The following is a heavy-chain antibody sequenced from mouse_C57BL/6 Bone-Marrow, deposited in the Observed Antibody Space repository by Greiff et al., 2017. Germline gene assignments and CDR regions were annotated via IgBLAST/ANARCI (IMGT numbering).Heavy chain of an antibody. D-gene: IGHD4-1*01. CDR2: ISSGSSTI. Sequence: EVQLVESGGGLVKPGGSLKLSCAASGFTFSDYGMHWVRQAPEKGLEWVAYISSGSSTIHYADTVKGRFTLSRDNSKNTLFLQMTSLRSEDTAMYYCARLTGIYYFDYWGQGTTLTVSS. V-gene: IGHV5-17*01. CDR3: ARLTGIYYFDY. CDR1: GFTFSDYG. J-gene: IGHJ2*01.